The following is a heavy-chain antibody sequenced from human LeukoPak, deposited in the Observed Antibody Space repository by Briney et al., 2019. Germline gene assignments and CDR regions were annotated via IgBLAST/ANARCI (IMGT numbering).Heavy chain of an antibody. D-gene: IGHD3-22*01. J-gene: IGHJ4*02. CDR1: GDSISSSSYY. CDR2: IYYSGST. V-gene: IGHV4-39*07. CDR3: ASDSRGGYYGNYFDY. Sequence: SETLSLTCTVSGDSISSSSYYWGWIRQPPGKGLEWIGSIYYSGSTYYNPSLKSRVTISVDTSKNQFSLKLSSVTAADTAVYYCASDSRGGYYGNYFDYWGQGTLVTVSS.